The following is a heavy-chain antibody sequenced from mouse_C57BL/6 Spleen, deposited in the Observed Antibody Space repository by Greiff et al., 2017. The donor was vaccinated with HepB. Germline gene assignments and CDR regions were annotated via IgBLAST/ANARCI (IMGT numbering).Heavy chain of an antibody. J-gene: IGHJ4*01. CDR1: GYTFTSYW. V-gene: IGHV1-69*01. CDR3: ARLLSYAMDY. Sequence: QVQLQQPGAELVMPGASVKLSCKASGYTFTSYWMHWVKQRPGQGLEWIGEIDPSDSYTNYNQKFKGKSTLTVDKSSSTAYMQLSSLTSEDYAVYYCARLLSYAMDYWGQGTSVTVSS. D-gene: IGHD1-1*01. CDR2: IDPSDSYT.